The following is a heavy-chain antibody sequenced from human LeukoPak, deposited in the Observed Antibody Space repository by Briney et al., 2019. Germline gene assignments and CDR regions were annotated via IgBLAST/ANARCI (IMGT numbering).Heavy chain of an antibody. CDR2: IRSNGDTA. Sequence: GGSLRLSCTASGFTFSSIALTWVRQAPGKGLEWVSTIRSNGDTAYNADSVNGRFTISRDDSKNTLYLQMDSLRVEDTAIYYCAKGQELDDGVFDSWGQGTLVTVSS. D-gene: IGHD1-1*01. V-gene: IGHV3-23*01. CDR1: GFTFSSIA. CDR3: AKGQELDDGVFDS. J-gene: IGHJ4*02.